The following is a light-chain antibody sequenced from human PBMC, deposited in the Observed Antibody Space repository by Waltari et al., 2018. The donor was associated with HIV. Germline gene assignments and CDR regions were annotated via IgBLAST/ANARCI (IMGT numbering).Light chain of an antibody. J-gene: IGKJ1*01. V-gene: IGKV3-15*01. CDR2: GAS. CDR1: RSGGSS. Sequence: EVVMTQSPATLLESPGKTANLSCRASRSGGSSLAWYQQKPGRGPRLLIYGASSRASDVPPTFRGSGAGTDFSLGISSLRSDDVGIYYCQQYSTWPLTFGRGTTVEIK. CDR3: QQYSTWPLT.